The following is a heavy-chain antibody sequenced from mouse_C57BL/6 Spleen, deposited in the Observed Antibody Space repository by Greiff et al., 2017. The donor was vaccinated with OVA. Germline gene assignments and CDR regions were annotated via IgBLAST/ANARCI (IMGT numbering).Heavy chain of an antibody. V-gene: IGHV1-26*01. CDR2: INPNNGGT. D-gene: IGHD1-1*01. J-gene: IGHJ4*01. CDR1: GYTFTDYY. CDR3: ARGDLYGSYAMDY. Sequence: EVQLQQSGPELVKPGASVKISCKASGYTFTDYYMNWVKQSHGKSLEWIGDINPNNGGTSYNQKFKGKATLTVDKSSSTAYMELRSLTSEDSAVYYCARGDLYGSYAMDYWGQGTSVTVSS.